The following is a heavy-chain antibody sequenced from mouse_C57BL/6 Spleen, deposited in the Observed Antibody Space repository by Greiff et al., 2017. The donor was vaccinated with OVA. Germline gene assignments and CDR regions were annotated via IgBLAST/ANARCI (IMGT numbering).Heavy chain of an antibody. D-gene: IGHD3-3*01. CDR1: GYTFTSYW. Sequence: VQLQESGAELVKPGASVKMSCKASGYTFTSYWITWVKQRPGQGLEWIGDIYPGSGSTNYNEKFKSKATLTVDTSSSTAYMQLSSLTSEDSAVYYCAREELGDGFAYWGQGTLVTVSA. J-gene: IGHJ3*01. CDR3: AREELGDGFAY. CDR2: IYPGSGST. V-gene: IGHV1-55*01.